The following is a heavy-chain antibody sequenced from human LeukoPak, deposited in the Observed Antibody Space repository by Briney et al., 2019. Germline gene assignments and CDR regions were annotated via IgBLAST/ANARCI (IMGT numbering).Heavy chain of an antibody. CDR1: GLSFSNYW. CDR3: ASAYTYVRLGDH. J-gene: IGHJ4*02. V-gene: IGHV3-74*01. Sequence: GGALRLSCAESGLSFSNYWMHWVRQAPGKRLVWVARTNPHGTAIYYAHSVKGRFTISRDNAKNTLFLQMNSLRAEDTAVYYCASAYTYVRLGDHWGQGTLVTVSS. D-gene: IGHD3-16*01. CDR2: TNPHGTAI.